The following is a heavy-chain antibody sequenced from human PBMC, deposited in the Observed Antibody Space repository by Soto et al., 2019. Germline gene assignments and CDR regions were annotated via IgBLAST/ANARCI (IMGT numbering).Heavy chain of an antibody. J-gene: IGHJ4*02. CDR2: ISAYNGNT. Sequence: VQLVQSGAEVKKPGASVKVSCKASGYTFTSYGISWVRQAPGQGLEWMGWISAYNGNTNYAQKLQGRVTMTTDTSTSTADMELRSLRSDDTAVYYCARSGRITGTKKSGDYWGQGTLVTVSS. D-gene: IGHD1-20*01. CDR3: ARSGRITGTKKSGDY. CDR1: GYTFTSYG. V-gene: IGHV1-18*01.